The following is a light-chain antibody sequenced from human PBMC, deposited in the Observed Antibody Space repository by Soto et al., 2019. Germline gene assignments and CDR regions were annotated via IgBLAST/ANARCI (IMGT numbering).Light chain of an antibody. CDR3: HQSDISHCT. CDR1: QSLSSNF. Sequence: IFLTHSRATLSLSPGERSTLSCRASQSLSSNFLAWYQQKPGQPPRLLIYDSSTRATGFPDRFSGSGSGTDLPLTITRLAPEDFEVSYRHQSDISHCTFRQRKQVDIK. J-gene: IGKJ1*01. CDR2: DSS. V-gene: IGKV3D-20*02.